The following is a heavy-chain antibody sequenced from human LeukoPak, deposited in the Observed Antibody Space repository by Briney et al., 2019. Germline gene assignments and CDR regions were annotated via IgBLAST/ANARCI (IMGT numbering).Heavy chain of an antibody. CDR3: ARERADYGDYVFDY. V-gene: IGHV3-66*01. D-gene: IGHD4-17*01. CDR2: IYSGGST. CDR1: GFTVSSNY. J-gene: IGHJ4*02. Sequence: GGSLRLSCAASGFTVSSNYMSWVRQAPGKGLEWVSVIYSGGSTYYADSVKGRFTISRDNSKNTLYLQVNSLRAEDTAVYYCARERADYGDYVFDYWGQGTLVTVSS.